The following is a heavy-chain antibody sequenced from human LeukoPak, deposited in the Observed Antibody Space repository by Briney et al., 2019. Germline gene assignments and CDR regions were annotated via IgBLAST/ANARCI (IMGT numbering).Heavy chain of an antibody. J-gene: IGHJ4*02. CDR2: IYPDGRT. V-gene: IGHV3-53*01. CDR1: GVTVSSIY. Sequence: GGSLRLSCAASGVTVSSIYMGWVRQAPGKGLDWVSVIYPDGRTYYTESVKGRLTISRDSSENSLFLQMNSLRAEDTAVYYCATLKGWYGEGCFDCWGQGTLVTVSS. CDR3: ATLKGWYGEGCFDC. D-gene: IGHD3-10*01.